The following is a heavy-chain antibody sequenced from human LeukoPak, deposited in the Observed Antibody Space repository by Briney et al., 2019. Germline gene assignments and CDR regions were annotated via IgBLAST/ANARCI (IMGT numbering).Heavy chain of an antibody. CDR2: IWYDGSNK. CDR3: ARGSSVLWFGELFDP. D-gene: IGHD3-10*01. V-gene: IGHV3-33*01. J-gene: IGHJ5*02. Sequence: GRSLRLSCAASGFTFSSYGMHWVRQAPGKGLEWVAVIWYDGSNKYYADSVKGRFTISRDNSKNTLYLQMNSLRAEDTAVYYCARGSSVLWFGELFDPWAQGTLVTVSS. CDR1: GFTFSSYG.